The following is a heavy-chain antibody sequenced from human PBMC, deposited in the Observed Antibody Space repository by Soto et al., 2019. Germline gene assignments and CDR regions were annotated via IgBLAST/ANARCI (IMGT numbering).Heavy chain of an antibody. Sequence: GGSLRLSCAASGFPFSGYAMTWVRQAPGKGLEWVSTISTSGESTDYADSVKGRFTISRDNSKRTLYLQVNSLRAEDSAIYYCAFKGNSNSFYWGQGTPVTVSS. D-gene: IGHD3-10*01. V-gene: IGHV3-23*01. CDR3: AFKGNSNSFY. CDR2: ISTSGEST. CDR1: GFPFSGYA. J-gene: IGHJ4*02.